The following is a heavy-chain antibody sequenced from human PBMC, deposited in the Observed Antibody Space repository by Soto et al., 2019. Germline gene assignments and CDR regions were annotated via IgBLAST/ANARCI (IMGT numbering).Heavy chain of an antibody. CDR3: ARGDSTDCSNGVCSFFYNHDMDV. Sequence: GAPVKLSSKASGYGYTDYPIHWVRHSHEQGLGWLGRINPKSGGTSTAQKFQGWVTMTTDTSISTASMELTRLTSDDTAIYYCARGDSTDCSNGVCSFFYNHDMDVWGQGTTVTVSS. CDR2: INPKSGGT. CDR1: GYGYTDYP. D-gene: IGHD2-8*01. J-gene: IGHJ6*02. V-gene: IGHV1-2*04.